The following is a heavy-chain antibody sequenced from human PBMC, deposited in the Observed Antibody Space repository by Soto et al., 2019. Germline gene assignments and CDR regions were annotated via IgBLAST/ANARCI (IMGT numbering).Heavy chain of an antibody. D-gene: IGHD6-6*01. CDR3: ARVDLAARPGYYYYYVDV. CDR2: TYYRSKWYN. V-gene: IGHV6-1*01. J-gene: IGHJ6*03. CDR1: GDSVSSNSAA. Sequence: SQTLSLTCAISGDSVSSNSAAWNWIRQSPSRGLEWLGRTYYRSKWYNDYAVSVKSRITINPDTSKNQFSLQLNSVTPEDTAVYYCARVDLAARPGYYYYYVDVWGKGTTVTVSS.